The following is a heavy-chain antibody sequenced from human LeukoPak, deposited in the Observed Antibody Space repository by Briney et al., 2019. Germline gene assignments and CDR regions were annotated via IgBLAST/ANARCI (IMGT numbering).Heavy chain of an antibody. CDR2: ISGSGGST. J-gene: IGHJ4*02. V-gene: IGHV3-23*01. D-gene: IGHD5-18*01. CDR3: AKRGYSYGLFDF. Sequence: GGSLRLSCAASGFTFSSYAMNWVRQAPGKGLEWVSVISGSGGSTYYADSVKGRFTISRDNSKNTLYLQMNSLRAEDTAVYYCAKRGYSYGLFDFWGQGTLVTVSS. CDR1: GFTFSSYA.